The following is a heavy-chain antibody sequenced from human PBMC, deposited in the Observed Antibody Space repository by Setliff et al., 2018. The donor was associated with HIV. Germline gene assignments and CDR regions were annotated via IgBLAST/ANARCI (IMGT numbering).Heavy chain of an antibody. J-gene: IGHJ4*02. CDR2: IIIDERSA. V-gene: IGHV3-74*01. CDR1: GFTFSSYC. Sequence: LRLSCAASGFTFSSYCMHWVRQVPGKGLFWVSRIIIDERSASYADSVKGRFTISRDNPKRTLYLQIDSLRAEDTAVYYCAKDSEFFPVPDRSGYMDYWGQGTPVTVS. CDR3: AKDSEFFPVPDRSGYMDY. D-gene: IGHD5-12*01.